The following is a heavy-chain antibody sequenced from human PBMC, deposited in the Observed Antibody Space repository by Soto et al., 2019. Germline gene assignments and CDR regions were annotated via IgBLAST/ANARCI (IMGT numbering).Heavy chain of an antibody. CDR1: GGSIRSSSYY. D-gene: IGHD2-2*01. CDR3: ARHVSSGVVVPAAYYFDY. Sequence: PSETLALTCAVSGGSIRSSSYYWGWIRQPPGKGLEWIGSIYYSGSTYYNPSLKSRVTISVDTSKNQFSLKLSSVTAADTAVYYCARHVSSGVVVPAAYYFDYWGQGTLVTVS. J-gene: IGHJ4*02. CDR2: IYYSGST. V-gene: IGHV4-39*01.